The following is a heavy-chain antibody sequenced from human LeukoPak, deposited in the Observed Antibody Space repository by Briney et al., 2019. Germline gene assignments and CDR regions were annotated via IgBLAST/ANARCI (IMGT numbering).Heavy chain of an antibody. CDR2: INPNSGGT. J-gene: IGHJ3*02. Sequence: GASVKVSCKASGYTFTGYYMHWVRQAPGQGLEWMGWINPNSGGTNYAQKFQDRLAMTRDTSITTAYMELRNMISDDTAVYYCAREPVVTPIRNDGFDIWGQGTMVTVSS. CDR3: AREPVVTPIRNDGFDI. D-gene: IGHD2-21*02. CDR1: GYTFTGYY. V-gene: IGHV1-2*02.